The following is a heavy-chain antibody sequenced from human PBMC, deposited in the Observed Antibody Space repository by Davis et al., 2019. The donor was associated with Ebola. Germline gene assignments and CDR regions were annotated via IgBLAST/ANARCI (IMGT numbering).Heavy chain of an antibody. J-gene: IGHJ6*02. CDR2: ISSSGSTI. CDR3: ALTTYYYYGMDV. CDR1: GFMFSSYA. V-gene: IGHV3-11*01. Sequence: GESLKISCAASGFMFSSYAMSWIRQAPGKGLEWVSYISSSGSTIYYADSVKGRFTISRDNAKNSLYLQMNSLRAEDTAVYYCALTTYYYYGMDVWGQGTTVTVSS. D-gene: IGHD4/OR15-4a*01.